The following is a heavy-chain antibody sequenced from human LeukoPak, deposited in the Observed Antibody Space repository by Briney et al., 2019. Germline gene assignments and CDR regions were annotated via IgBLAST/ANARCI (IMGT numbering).Heavy chain of an antibody. CDR2: IYYSGST. D-gene: IGHD1-26*01. J-gene: IGHJ4*02. CDR1: GGSISSYY. V-gene: IGHV4-59*01. Sequence: SETLSLTCTVSGGSISSYYWSWIRQPPGKGLEWIGYIYYSGSTNYNPSLKSRVTIPVDTSKNQFSLKLSSVTAADTPVYYCAAGAGGSYGGFDYWGQGTLVTVSS. CDR3: AAGAGGSYGGFDY.